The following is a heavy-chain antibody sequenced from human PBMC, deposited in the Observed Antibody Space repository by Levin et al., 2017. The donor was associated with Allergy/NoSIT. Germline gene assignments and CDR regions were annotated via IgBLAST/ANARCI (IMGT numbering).Heavy chain of an antibody. Sequence: PGGSLRLSCAASGFTFKTFAMNWFRQAPGKGLEWVALIATNGVDTYYTDSVQGRFTISRDKSMNTLYLQMNSLRIDDTATYYCAKDLDSTGIWNSFNPWGQGTLVIVSS. V-gene: IGHV3-23*01. J-gene: IGHJ5*02. CDR1: GFTFKTFA. CDR3: AKDLDSTGIWNSFNP. D-gene: IGHD1-7*01. CDR2: IATNGVDT.